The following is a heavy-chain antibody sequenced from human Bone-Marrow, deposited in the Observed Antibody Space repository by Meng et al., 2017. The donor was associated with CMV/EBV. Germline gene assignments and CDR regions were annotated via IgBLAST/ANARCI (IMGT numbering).Heavy chain of an antibody. CDR3: ATLEIALGGGYYGMDV. CDR2: IYWNDDK. V-gene: IGHV2-5*01. Sequence: SGPTLVKPTQTLTLTCTFSGFSLSTSGVGVGWIRQPPGKALEWLALIYWNDDKRYSPSLKSRLTITKDTSKNQVVLTMTNMDPVDTAVYYCATLEIALGGGYYGMDVWGQGTTVTVSS. J-gene: IGHJ6*02. CDR1: GFSLSTSGVG. D-gene: IGHD1-1*01.